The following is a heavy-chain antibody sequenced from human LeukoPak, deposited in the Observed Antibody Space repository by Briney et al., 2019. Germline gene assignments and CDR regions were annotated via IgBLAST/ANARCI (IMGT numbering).Heavy chain of an antibody. D-gene: IGHD3-9*01. J-gene: IGHJ1*01. CDR1: GGSISSSSYY. V-gene: IGHV4-39*07. Sequence: PSETLSLTCTVSGGSISSSSYYWGWIRQPPGKGLEWIGSIYYSGSTYYNPSLKSRVTISVDTSKNQFSLKLSSVTAADTAVYYCARDNTLLPARGVLRYFDWSGQYFQHWGQGTLVTVSS. CDR2: IYYSGST. CDR3: ARDNTLLPARGVLRYFDWSGQYFQH.